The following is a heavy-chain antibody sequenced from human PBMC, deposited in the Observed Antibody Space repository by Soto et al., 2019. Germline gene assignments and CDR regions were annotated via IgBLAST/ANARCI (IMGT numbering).Heavy chain of an antibody. V-gene: IGHV3-33*01. CDR3: ARDDEYSGNGMDV. D-gene: IGHD3-10*01. Sequence: QVQLVESGGGVVQPGRSLRLSCAASEFTFSNYGMHWVRQAPGKGLEWVAVILNDGSNRYHADSVQDRFTISRDNSKNTLYLRMNSLRAEDTAVYYCARDDEYSGNGMDVWGQGTTVTVS. J-gene: IGHJ6*02. CDR1: EFTFSNYG. CDR2: ILNDGSNR.